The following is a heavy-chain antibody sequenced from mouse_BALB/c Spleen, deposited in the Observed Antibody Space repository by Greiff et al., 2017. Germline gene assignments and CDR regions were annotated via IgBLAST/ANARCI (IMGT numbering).Heavy chain of an antibody. CDR1: GFTFSDFY. D-gene: IGHD1-2*01. CDR2: SRNKANEYTT. J-gene: IGHJ3*01. Sequence: EVQVVESGGGLVQPGGSLRLSCATSGFTFSDFYMEWVRQPPGKRLEWIAASRNKANEYTTEYSASVKGRFIVSRDTSQSILYLQMNALRAEDTAIYYCARDAWTARFAYWGQGTLVTVSA. CDR3: ARDAWTARFAY. V-gene: IGHV7-1*02.